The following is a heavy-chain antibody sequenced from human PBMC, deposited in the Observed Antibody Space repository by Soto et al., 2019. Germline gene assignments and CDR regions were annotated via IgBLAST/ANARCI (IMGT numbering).Heavy chain of an antibody. J-gene: IGHJ6*02. D-gene: IGHD5-18*01. Sequence: GGSLRLSCAASGFTFSSYGMHWVRQAPGKGLEWVAVISYDGSNKYYADSVKGRFTISRDNSKNTLYLQMNSLRAEDTAVYYCAKDQDTAMVLYYYYGMDVWGQGTTVTVSS. CDR3: AKDQDTAMVLYYYYGMDV. CDR1: GFTFSSYG. V-gene: IGHV3-30*18. CDR2: ISYDGSNK.